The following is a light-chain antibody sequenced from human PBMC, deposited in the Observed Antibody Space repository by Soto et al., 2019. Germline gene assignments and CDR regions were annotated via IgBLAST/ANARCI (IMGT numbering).Light chain of an antibody. CDR2: GAS. CDR3: QQYGSSPKT. Sequence: EIVLTQSPGTLSLSPGERATLSCRASQRVSSSYLAWYQQKPGQAPRLLIYGASSRATGIPDRFSGCGSGTDFTLTICRLEPEDLAVYYCQQYGSSPKTFGQGSRWIS. J-gene: IGKJ1*01. CDR1: QRVSSSY. V-gene: IGKV3-20*01.